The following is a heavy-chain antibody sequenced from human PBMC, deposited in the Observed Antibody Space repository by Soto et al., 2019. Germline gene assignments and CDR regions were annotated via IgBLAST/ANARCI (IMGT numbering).Heavy chain of an antibody. CDR3: ARDPPTGKGSGSYYFIFAFDI. Sequence: GGSLRLSCAASGLTFSSYAMHWVRQAPGKGLEWVAVISYDGSNKYYADSVKGRFTISRDNSKNTLYLQMNSLRAEDTAVYYCARDPPTGKGSGSYYFIFAFDIWGQGTMVTVS. J-gene: IGHJ3*02. CDR2: ISYDGSNK. CDR1: GLTFSSYA. V-gene: IGHV3-30-3*01. D-gene: IGHD3-10*01.